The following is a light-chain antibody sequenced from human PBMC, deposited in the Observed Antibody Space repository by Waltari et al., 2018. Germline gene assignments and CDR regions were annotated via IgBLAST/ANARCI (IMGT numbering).Light chain of an antibody. V-gene: IGLV2-8*01. J-gene: IGLJ2*01. CDR3: SSYAGSSIFV. CDR2: EVS. Sequence: QSALTQPPSASGSPGQSVTISCTGTSSDVGGYNYVSWYQQHPGKAPKLMISEVSKRPSGVPDRFSGSKSGNTASLTVSGLQAEDEADYYCSSYAGSSIFVFGGGTKLTVL. CDR1: SSDVGGYNY.